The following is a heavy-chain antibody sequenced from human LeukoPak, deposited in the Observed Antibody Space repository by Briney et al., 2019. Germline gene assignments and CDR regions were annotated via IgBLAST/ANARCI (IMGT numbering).Heavy chain of an antibody. CDR2: IYYSGST. CDR1: GGSISSSCYY. D-gene: IGHD6-19*01. CDR3: ARVEQWLHY. V-gene: IGHV4-61*05. Sequence: SETLSLTCTVSGGSISSSCYYWGWIRQPPGKGLEWMGYIYYSGSTNYNPSLKSRVTISVDTSKNQFSLKLSSVTAADTAVYYCARVEQWLHYWGQGTLVTVSS. J-gene: IGHJ4*02.